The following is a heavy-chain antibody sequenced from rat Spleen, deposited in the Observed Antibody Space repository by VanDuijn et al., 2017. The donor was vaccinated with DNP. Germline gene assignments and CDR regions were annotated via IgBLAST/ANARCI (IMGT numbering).Heavy chain of an antibody. Sequence: EVQLVETGGGLVQPGRSLKLSCAASGFTFSDYYMAWVRQAPTKGLEWVAYIRYDGGSAYYGDSVKGRFTISRDNAKNTQYLQMDSLKSEDTATYYCARHPSSGGSNYFDYWGQGVMVTVSS. CDR1: GFTFSDYY. CDR3: ARHPSSGGSNYFDY. J-gene: IGHJ2*01. D-gene: IGHD1-11*01. V-gene: IGHV5-22*01. CDR2: IRYDGGSA.